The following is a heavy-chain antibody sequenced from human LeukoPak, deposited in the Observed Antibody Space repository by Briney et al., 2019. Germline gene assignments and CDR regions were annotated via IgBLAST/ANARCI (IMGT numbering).Heavy chain of an antibody. J-gene: IGHJ4*02. CDR1: GGTFSSYA. Sequence: SVKVSCKASGGTFSSYAISWVRQAPGQGLEWMGGIIPIFGTANYAQKFQGRVTITADESTGTAYMELSSLRSEDTAVYYCARGDYDILRPFDYWGQGTLVTVSS. CDR3: ARGDYDILRPFDY. V-gene: IGHV1-69*01. D-gene: IGHD3-9*01. CDR2: IIPIFGTA.